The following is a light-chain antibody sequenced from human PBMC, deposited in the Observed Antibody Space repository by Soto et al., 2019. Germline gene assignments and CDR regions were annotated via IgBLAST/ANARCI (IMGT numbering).Light chain of an antibody. CDR3: GSWDSSLSAYV. V-gene: IGLV1-51*01. Sequence: QSVLPQSPSVSAAPGQKVTISCSGSSSNIGGNSVSWYQQLPGTAPKLLIYDDNKRPSGIPDRFSGSKSGTSATLGITGFQTGDEADYYCGSWDSSLSAYVFGTGTKVTVL. CDR2: DDN. CDR1: SSNIGGNS. J-gene: IGLJ1*01.